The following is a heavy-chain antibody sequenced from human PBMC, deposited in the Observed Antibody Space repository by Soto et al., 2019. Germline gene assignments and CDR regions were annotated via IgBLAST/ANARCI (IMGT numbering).Heavy chain of an antibody. J-gene: IGHJ5*02. CDR1: GYTFSSYG. D-gene: IGHD6-19*01. V-gene: IGHV1-18*01. Sequence: QALLVQSRPEVRKPGASVKVSCKASGYTFSSYGISWVRQAPGEGLEWMGWISANNGNTNHAQKFQGRVNMTTDASTRTAYMELRGLRYDDTAVYFCATDAAVAGTGWLDPWGQGTLVTVSS. CDR3: ATDAAVAGTGWLDP. CDR2: ISANNGNT.